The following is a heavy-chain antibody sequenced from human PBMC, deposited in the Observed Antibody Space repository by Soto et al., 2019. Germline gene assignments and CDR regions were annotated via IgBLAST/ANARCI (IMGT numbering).Heavy chain of an antibody. V-gene: IGHV3-23*01. CDR2: ISGSGGST. D-gene: IGHD7-27*01. J-gene: IGHJ2*01. CDR3: AKHRFVLTGDRKIWYFDL. CDR1: GFTFSSYA. Sequence: EVQLLESGGGLVQPGGSLRLSCAASGFTFSSYAMSWVRQAPGKGLEWVSAISGSGGSTYYADSVKGRFTISRDNSKNTLYLQMNSLRAEDTAVYYCAKHRFVLTGDRKIWYFDLWGRGTLVTVSS.